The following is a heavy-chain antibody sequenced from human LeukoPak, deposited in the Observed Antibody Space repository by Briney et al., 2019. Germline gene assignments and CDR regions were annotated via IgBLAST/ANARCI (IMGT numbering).Heavy chain of an antibody. V-gene: IGHV4-34*01. CDR3: ARAGPDYGDYSGDAFDI. D-gene: IGHD4-17*01. Sequence: SETLSLTCAVYGGSFSGYYWSWIRQPPGKGLEWIGEINHSGSTNYNPSLKSRVTISVDTSKNQFSLKLSSVTAADTAVYYCARAGPDYGDYSGDAFDIWGQGTMVTVSS. J-gene: IGHJ3*02. CDR2: INHSGST. CDR1: GGSFSGYY.